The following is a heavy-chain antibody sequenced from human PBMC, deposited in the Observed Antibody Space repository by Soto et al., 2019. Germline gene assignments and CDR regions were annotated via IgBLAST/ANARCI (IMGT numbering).Heavy chain of an antibody. Sequence: QVQLVESGGGVVQPGGSLRLSCATSGFIFSTYGMQWVRQSPGEGLEWVAVMANDGSYQYYADSVKGRFTISRDNSKNTLYLQMDSLRREDTAVYYCARSIGGSSYYPPDYWGQGTLVTVPP. D-gene: IGHD2-15*01. J-gene: IGHJ4*02. CDR2: MANDGSYQ. CDR3: ARSIGGSSYYPPDY. CDR1: GFIFSTYG. V-gene: IGHV3-30*03.